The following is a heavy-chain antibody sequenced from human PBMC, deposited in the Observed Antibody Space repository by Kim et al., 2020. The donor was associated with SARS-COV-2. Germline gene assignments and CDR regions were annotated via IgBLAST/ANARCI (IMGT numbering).Heavy chain of an antibody. Sequence: SETLSLTCTVSGGSISSYYWSWIRQPPGKGLEWIGYIYYSGSTNYNPSLKSRVTISVDTSKNQFSLKLSSVTAADTAVYYCARGVWGSWYYDSSGYYYGFDYWGQGSLVTVSS. CDR1: GGSISSYY. CDR2: IYYSGST. J-gene: IGHJ4*02. V-gene: IGHV4-59*13. CDR3: ARGVWGSWYYDSSGYYYGFDY. D-gene: IGHD3-22*01.